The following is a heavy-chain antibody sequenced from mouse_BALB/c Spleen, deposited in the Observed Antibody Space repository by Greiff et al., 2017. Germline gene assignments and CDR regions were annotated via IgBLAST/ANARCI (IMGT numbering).Heavy chain of an antibody. Sequence: QVQLQQSGAELARPGASVKLSCKASGYTFTSYWMQWVKQRPGQGLEWIGAIYPGDGDTRYTQKFKGKATLTADKSSSTAYMQLSSLASEDSAVYYCARSPIYYDSHYFDYWGQGTTLTVSS. J-gene: IGHJ2*01. V-gene: IGHV1-87*01. D-gene: IGHD2-4*01. CDR3: ARSPIYYDSHYFDY. CDR2: IYPGDGDT. CDR1: GYTFTSYW.